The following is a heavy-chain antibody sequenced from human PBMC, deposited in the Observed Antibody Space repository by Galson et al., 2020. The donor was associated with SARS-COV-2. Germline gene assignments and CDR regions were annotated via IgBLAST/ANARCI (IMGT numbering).Heavy chain of an antibody. CDR3: ARGGGSYYSAFDI. J-gene: IGHJ3*02. CDR2: ISYDGSNK. CDR1: GFTFSSYA. Sequence: TGGSLRLSCAASGFTFSSYAMHWVRQAPGKGLEWVAVISYDGSNKYYADSVKGRFTISRDNSKNTLYLQMNSLRAEDTAVYYCARGGGSYYSAFDIWGQGTMVTVSS. V-gene: IGHV3-30*04. D-gene: IGHD1-26*01.